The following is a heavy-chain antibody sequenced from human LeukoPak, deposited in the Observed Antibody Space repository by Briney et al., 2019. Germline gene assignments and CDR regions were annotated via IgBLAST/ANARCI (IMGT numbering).Heavy chain of an antibody. CDR1: GYTFTSYY. Sequence: ASVKVSCKASGYTFTSYYMHWVRQAPGQGLEWMGWINPNSGGTNYAQKFQGRVTMTRDTSISTAHMELSRLRSDDTAVYYCARDTDRQLVHFDYWGQGTLVTVSS. D-gene: IGHD6-13*01. V-gene: IGHV1-2*02. CDR2: INPNSGGT. J-gene: IGHJ4*02. CDR3: ARDTDRQLVHFDY.